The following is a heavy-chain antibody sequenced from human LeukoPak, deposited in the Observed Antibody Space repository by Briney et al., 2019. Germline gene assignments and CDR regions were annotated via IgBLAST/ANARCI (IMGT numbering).Heavy chain of an antibody. V-gene: IGHV3-43*01. CDR3: VKDLSYESSGSVFDY. J-gene: IGHJ4*02. CDR2: INWHGTT. Sequence: GGSLRLSCAASGFTFDVYTMHWVRQAPGKTLEWVSLINWHGTTYYADSVKGRFTISRDNSKNSLYLQMDTLRTEDTAFYYCVKDLSYESSGSVFDYWGQGTLVTVSS. D-gene: IGHD3-22*01. CDR1: GFTFDVYT.